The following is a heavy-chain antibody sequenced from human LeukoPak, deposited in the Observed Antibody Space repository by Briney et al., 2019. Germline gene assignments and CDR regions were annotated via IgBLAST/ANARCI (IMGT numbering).Heavy chain of an antibody. V-gene: IGHV3-30*18. CDR2: ISYDGSNK. CDR1: GFTFSSYG. CDR3: AKRYDFWSAYLDY. J-gene: IGHJ4*02. Sequence: GSLRLSCAASGFTFSSYGMHWVRQAPGKGLEWVAVISYDGSNKYYADSVKGRFTISRDNSKNTLYLQMNSLRAEDTAVYYCAKRYDFWSAYLDYWGQGTLVTVSS. D-gene: IGHD3-3*01.